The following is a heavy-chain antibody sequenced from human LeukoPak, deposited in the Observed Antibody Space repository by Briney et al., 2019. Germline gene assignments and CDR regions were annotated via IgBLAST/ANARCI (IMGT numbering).Heavy chain of an antibody. V-gene: IGHV3-53*01. CDR1: GFTFSSYW. J-gene: IGHJ3*02. CDR3: ARESTVTTAFDI. D-gene: IGHD4-17*01. Sequence: PLGVLRLSCAASGFTFSSYWMHWVRQAPGKGLEWVSVIYSGGSTYYADSVKGRFTISRDNSKNTLYLQMNSLRAEDTAVYYCARESTVTTAFDIWGQGTMVTVSS. CDR2: IYSGGST.